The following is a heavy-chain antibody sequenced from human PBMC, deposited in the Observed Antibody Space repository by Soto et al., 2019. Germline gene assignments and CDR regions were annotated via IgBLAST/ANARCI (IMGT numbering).Heavy chain of an antibody. CDR3: ARYGAIAARPGVFRNWFDP. D-gene: IGHD6-6*01. Sequence: SETLSLTCTVSGGSISSYYWSWIRQPPGKGLEWIGYIYYSGSTNYNPSLKSRVTISVDTSKNQFSLKLSSVTAADTAVYYCARYGAIAARPGVFRNWFDPWGQGTLVTVSS. CDR2: IYYSGST. V-gene: IGHV4-59*01. CDR1: GGSISSYY. J-gene: IGHJ5*02.